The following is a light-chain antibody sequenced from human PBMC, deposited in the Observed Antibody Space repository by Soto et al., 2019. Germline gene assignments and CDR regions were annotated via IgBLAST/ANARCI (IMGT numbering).Light chain of an antibody. J-gene: IGKJ1*01. CDR1: QSVSSSY. CDR3: QQYGSSQWT. CDR2: GAS. V-gene: IGKV3-20*01. Sequence: EIVLTQSPGNLSLSPGERATLSCRASQSVSSSYLAWYQQKPGQAPRLLIYGASSRATGIPDRFSGSGSGTDFTLTISRLESEDFAVYYCQQYGSSQWTFGQGTKVDIK.